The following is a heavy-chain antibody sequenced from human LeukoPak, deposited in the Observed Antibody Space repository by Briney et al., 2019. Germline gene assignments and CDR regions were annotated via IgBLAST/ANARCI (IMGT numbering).Heavy chain of an antibody. CDR2: IYTSGST. J-gene: IGHJ6*03. CDR1: GGSISSYY. Sequence: SETPSLTCTVSGGSISSYYWSWIRQPAGKGLEWIGRIYTSGSTNYNPSLKSRVTMSVDTSKNQFSLKLSSVTAADTAVYYCARGQVVATIWYYYYYMDVWGKGTTVTVSS. V-gene: IGHV4-4*07. CDR3: ARGQVVATIWYYYYYMDV. D-gene: IGHD5-12*01.